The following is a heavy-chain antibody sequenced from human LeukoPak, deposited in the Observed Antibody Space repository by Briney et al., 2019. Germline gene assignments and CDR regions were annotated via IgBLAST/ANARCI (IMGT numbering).Heavy chain of an antibody. CDR2: IYHSGST. J-gene: IGHJ4*02. V-gene: IGHV4-4*02. CDR1: GGSISSSNW. D-gene: IGHD2-2*01. CDR3: AGEGDYCSSTSCSNFDY. Sequence: SETLSLTCAVSGGSISSSNWWSWVRQPPGKGLEWIGEIYHSGSTNYNPSLKSRVTISVDKSKNQFSLKLSSVTAADTAVYYCAGEGDYCSSTSCSNFDYWGQGALVTVSS.